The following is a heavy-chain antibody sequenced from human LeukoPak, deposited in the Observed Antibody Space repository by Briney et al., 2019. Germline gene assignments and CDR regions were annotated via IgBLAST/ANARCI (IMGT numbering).Heavy chain of an antibody. V-gene: IGHV3-21*01. CDR1: GFTFSSYS. D-gene: IGHD3-10*01. CDR2: ISSSSSYI. Sequence: GGSLRLSCAASGFTFSSYSMNWVRQAPGKGLEWVSSISSSSSYIYYADSVKGRFTISRDNAKNSLYLQMNSLRAEATAVYYCARDLISAPLGFGEPYPPWGQGTLVTVSS. J-gene: IGHJ5*02. CDR3: ARDLISAPLGFGEPYPP.